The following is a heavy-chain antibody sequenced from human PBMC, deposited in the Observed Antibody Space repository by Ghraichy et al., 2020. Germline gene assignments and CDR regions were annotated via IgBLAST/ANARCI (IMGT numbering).Heavy chain of an antibody. CDR1: GITFSSYW. D-gene: IGHD6-13*01. J-gene: IGHJ4*02. CDR3: ARDKTALIVAAGLDY. Sequence: GESLRLSCAASGITFSSYWMSWVRQAPGKGLEWVANIKQDGSEKYYVESVKGRFTISRDNAKNSLYLQMNSLRAEDTAVYYCARDKTALIVAAGLDYWGQGTPVTVSS. V-gene: IGHV3-7*01. CDR2: IKQDGSEK.